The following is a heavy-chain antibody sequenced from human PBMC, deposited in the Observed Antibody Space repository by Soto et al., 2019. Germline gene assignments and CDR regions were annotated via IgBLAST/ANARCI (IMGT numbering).Heavy chain of an antibody. CDR2: ISAYNGNT. CDR3: ARDADIVATSDFDY. CDR1: GYTFTSYG. J-gene: IGHJ4*02. Sequence: ASVKVSCKASGYTFTSYGISWVRQAPGQGLEWMGWISAYNGNTNYAQKLQGRVTMTTDTSTSTAYMELRSLRSDDTAVYYSARDADIVATSDFDYWGQGTLVTVSS. D-gene: IGHD5-12*01. V-gene: IGHV1-18*01.